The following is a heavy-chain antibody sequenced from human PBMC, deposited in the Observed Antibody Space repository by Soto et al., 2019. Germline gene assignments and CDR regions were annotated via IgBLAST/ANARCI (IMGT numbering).Heavy chain of an antibody. J-gene: IGHJ4*02. CDR2: IKQDGSEM. V-gene: IGHV3-7*04. D-gene: IGHD6-19*01. Sequence: EVQLVGSGGGLVQPGGSLRLSCAGSGFTFRAYYMTWVRQAPGKGLGWVANIKQDGSEMYYLDSVKGRFTISRDNAKNLLYLQMNSLRAEDTAVYYCARGGRSGFTTFYFDYWGRGTLVTVSS. CDR3: ARGGRSGFTTFYFDY. CDR1: GFTFRAYY.